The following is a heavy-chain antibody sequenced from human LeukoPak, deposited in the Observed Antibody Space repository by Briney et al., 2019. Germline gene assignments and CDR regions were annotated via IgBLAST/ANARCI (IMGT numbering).Heavy chain of an antibody. J-gene: IGHJ4*02. V-gene: IGHV3-21*01. CDR3: ARGRFSGSSDFDY. D-gene: IGHD1-26*01. CDR1: GFTFSSYS. Sequence: GGSLRLSCAASGFTFSSYSMNWVRQAPGKGLEWVSSISSSSNYIYYADSVKGRFTISRDNAKNSLYLQMNSLRAEDTAVYYCARGRFSGSSDFDYWGQGTLVTVSS. CDR2: ISSSSNYI.